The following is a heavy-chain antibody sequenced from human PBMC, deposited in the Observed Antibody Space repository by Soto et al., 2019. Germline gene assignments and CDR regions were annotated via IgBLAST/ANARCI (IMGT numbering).Heavy chain of an antibody. J-gene: IGHJ4*02. V-gene: IGHV4-34*01. CDR3: ARGRQRTIVVVVAATPYFDY. CDR1: GGSFSGYY. D-gene: IGHD2-15*01. CDR2: INHSGST. Sequence: ETLSLTCAVYGGSFSGYYWSWIRQPPGKGLEWIGEINHSGSTNYNPSLKSRVTISVDTSKNQFSLKLSSVTAADTAVYYCARGRQRTIVVVVAATPYFDYWGQGTLVTVSS.